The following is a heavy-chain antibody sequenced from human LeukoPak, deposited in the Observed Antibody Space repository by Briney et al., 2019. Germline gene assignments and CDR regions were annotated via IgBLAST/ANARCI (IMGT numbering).Heavy chain of an antibody. CDR1: GYSISTSYY. CDR3: ARQLYVSGSYYAPMDV. D-gene: IGHD3-10*01. Sequence: SETLSLTCTVSGYSISTSYYWGWIRQPPGKGLEWIGSIYHSGNTYYNPSLKSRVTISVDTSKNQFSLKLNSVTAADTAVYFCARQLYVSGSYYAPMDVWGKGTTVTISS. J-gene: IGHJ6*03. CDR2: IYHSGNT. V-gene: IGHV4-38-2*02.